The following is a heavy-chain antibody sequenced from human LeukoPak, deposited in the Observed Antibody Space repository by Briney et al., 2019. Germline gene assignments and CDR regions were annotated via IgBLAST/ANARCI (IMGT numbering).Heavy chain of an antibody. V-gene: IGHV3-23*01. D-gene: IGHD1-26*01. CDR2: ISASGGST. Sequence: PGGSLRLSCAASGFTFSSFGLSWVRQAPGKGLELVSGISASGGSTYYADSVKGRFTISRDSSKNTLYLQMKRLRAEDTAVYYCAKVRSIVGAFDYWGQGALVTVSS. CDR1: GFTFSSFG. J-gene: IGHJ4*02. CDR3: AKVRSIVGAFDY.